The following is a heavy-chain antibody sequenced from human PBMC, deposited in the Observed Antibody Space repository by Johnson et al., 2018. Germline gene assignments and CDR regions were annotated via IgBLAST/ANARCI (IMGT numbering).Heavy chain of an antibody. Sequence: EVQLLESGGGLAQPGRSLRLSCTASGFTFGDFAMSWFRQAPGKGLECVGFIRSKAYGGTTEYAASVEGRFTISRDDSKSITYLQMNSLTNEDAALYYCTRLRTDYGDSVGYYMDVWGKGTTVTVSS. J-gene: IGHJ6*03. CDR3: TRLRTDYGDSVGYYMDV. CDR1: GFTFGDFA. V-gene: IGHV3-49*03. D-gene: IGHD4-17*01. CDR2: IRSKAYGGTT.